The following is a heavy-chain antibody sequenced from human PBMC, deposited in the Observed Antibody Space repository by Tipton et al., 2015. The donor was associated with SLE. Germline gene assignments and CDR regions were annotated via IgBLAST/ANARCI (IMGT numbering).Heavy chain of an antibody. V-gene: IGHV4-59*01. D-gene: IGHD3-16*01. Sequence: TLSLTCTVSGDSISNYYWSWIRQPPGKGLEWIGYIHYTGSTNYNPSLESRVTMSVDTSRNQFSLKLRSVTAADTAVYYCARFYAYSTWEGLDSWGQGILVSVSS. J-gene: IGHJ4*02. CDR3: ARFYAYSTWEGLDS. CDR2: IHYTGST. CDR1: GDSISNYY.